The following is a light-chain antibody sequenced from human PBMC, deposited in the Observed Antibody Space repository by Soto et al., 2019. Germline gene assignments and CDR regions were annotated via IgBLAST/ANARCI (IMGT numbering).Light chain of an antibody. Sequence: EIVLTQSPGTLSLSPGERATLSCRASQSVRSNNLIWYQQKPGQSPRLLIYGASTRGTGIPDRFSGSGSGTDFTLTISRLEPEDFAVYYCQQYGSPPTTFGLGTKLEIK. V-gene: IGKV3-20*01. CDR3: QQYGSPPTT. J-gene: IGKJ2*01. CDR1: QSVRSNN. CDR2: GAS.